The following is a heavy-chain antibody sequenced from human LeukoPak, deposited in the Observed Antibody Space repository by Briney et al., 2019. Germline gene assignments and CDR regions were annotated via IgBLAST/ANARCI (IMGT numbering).Heavy chain of an antibody. CDR1: GGSISSATYY. CDR2: IYTSGST. Sequence: SETLSLTCTVSGGSISSATYYWTWFRQPAGKGLEWIGQIYTSGSTNYNPSLKSRVTISVDTSKNHFSLKLSSVTAADTAVYYCARDLPRGRPGVAFDIWGQGTMVIVSS. CDR3: ARDLPRGRPGVAFDI. D-gene: IGHD3-10*01. V-gene: IGHV4-61*09. J-gene: IGHJ3*02.